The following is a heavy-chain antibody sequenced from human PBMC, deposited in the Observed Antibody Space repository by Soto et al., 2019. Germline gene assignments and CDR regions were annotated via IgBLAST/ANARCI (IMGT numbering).Heavy chain of an antibody. D-gene: IGHD2-15*01. J-gene: IGHJ4*02. CDR1: GGSISSINW. V-gene: IGHV4-4*02. CDR2: IYHSGST. Sequence: LSRTCAVSGGSISSINWWRWVRQPPGKGLEWIGEIYHSGSTNYNPSLKSRVTISVDKSKNQFSLKLSSVTAADTAVYYCAIQPDRRSLDYWGQGTLVTVSS. CDR3: AIQPDRRSLDY.